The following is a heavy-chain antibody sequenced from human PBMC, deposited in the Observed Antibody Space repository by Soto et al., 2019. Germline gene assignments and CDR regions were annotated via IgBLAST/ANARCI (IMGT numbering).Heavy chain of an antibody. CDR1: GFTFSSYA. Sequence: QVQLVESGGGVVQPGRSLRLSCAASGFTFSSYAMHWVRQAPGKGLEWVAVISYDGSNKYYADSVKGRFTISRDNSKNTLYLQMNSLRAEDTAVYYCAREGTERSTGYFDYWGQGTLVPVSS. J-gene: IGHJ4*02. D-gene: IGHD2-8*02. CDR2: ISYDGSNK. V-gene: IGHV3-30-3*01. CDR3: AREGTERSTGYFDY.